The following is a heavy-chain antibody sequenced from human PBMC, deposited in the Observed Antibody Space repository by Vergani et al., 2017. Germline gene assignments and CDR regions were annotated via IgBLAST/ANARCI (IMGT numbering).Heavy chain of an antibody. V-gene: IGHV4-59*01. CDR2: IYYSGST. J-gene: IGHJ6*03. Sequence: VQLQESGPGLVKPSETLSLTCTVSGGSISSYYRSWIRQPPGKGLEWIGYIYYSGSTNYNPSLKSRVTISVDTSKNQFSLKLSSVTAADTAVYYCARVSYYYYMDVWGKGTTVTVSS. CDR3: ARVSYYYYMDV. D-gene: IGHD2/OR15-2a*01. CDR1: GGSISSYY.